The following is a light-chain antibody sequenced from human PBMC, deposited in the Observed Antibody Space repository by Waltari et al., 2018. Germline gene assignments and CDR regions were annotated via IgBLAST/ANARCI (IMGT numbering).Light chain of an antibody. CDR3: QVWDDFIDSGV. CDR1: NIENKS. J-gene: IGLJ3*02. CDR2: YDN. V-gene: IGLV3-21*04. Sequence: YVVTQPPSVSVTPGQTATLTRGGDNIENKSVNWYQQKPGQAPFLVMFYDNDRPAGIPERFSGSNSGNTATLTINWVEAGDEADYHCQVWDDFIDSGVFGGGTRLSVL.